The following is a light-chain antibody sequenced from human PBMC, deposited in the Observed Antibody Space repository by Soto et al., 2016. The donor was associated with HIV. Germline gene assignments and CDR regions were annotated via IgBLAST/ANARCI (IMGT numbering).Light chain of an antibody. CDR2: KDT. CDR3: QSVDSSGTYRV. J-gene: IGLJ2*01. CDR1: ALPKQY. V-gene: IGLV3-25*03. Sequence: SYELTQPPSVSVSPGQTARISCSGDALPKQYAFWYQQKPGQAPVLMIYKDTERPSGIPERFSGSSSGTTVTLTISGVQAEDEADYYCQSVDSSGTYRVFGGRTKLTVL.